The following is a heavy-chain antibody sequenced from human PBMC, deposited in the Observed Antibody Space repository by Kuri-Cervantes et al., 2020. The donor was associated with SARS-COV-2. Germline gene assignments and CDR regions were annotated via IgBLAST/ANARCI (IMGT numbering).Heavy chain of an antibody. CDR1: GYTFTSYY. D-gene: IGHD3-10*01. Sequence: ASVKVSCKASGYTFTSYYMHWVRQAPGQGLEWMGWINPNSGGTNYAQKFRGRVTMTRDTSISTAYMELSRLRSDDTAVYYCARDFWPSGGYFDYWGQGTLVTVSS. J-gene: IGHJ4*02. CDR3: ARDFWPSGGYFDY. CDR2: INPNSGGT. V-gene: IGHV1-2*02.